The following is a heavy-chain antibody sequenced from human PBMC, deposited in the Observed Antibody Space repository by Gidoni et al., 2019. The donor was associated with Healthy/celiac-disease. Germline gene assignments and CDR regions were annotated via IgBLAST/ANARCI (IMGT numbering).Heavy chain of an antibody. Sequence: QLPLQESGPGLVKPSETLSLTCTVSRCSISSSSYYWGWIRQPPGKGLEWIGSIYYSGSTYYNPSLKSRVNISVDTSKNQFSLKLSSVTAADTAVYYCAGPSLIRGVIIGYWGQGTLVTVSS. CDR3: AGPSLIRGVIIGY. J-gene: IGHJ4*02. V-gene: IGHV4-39*01. D-gene: IGHD3-10*01. CDR2: IYYSGST. CDR1: RCSISSSSYY.